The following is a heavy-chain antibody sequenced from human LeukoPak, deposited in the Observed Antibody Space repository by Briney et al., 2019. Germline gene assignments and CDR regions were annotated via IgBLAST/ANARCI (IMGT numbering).Heavy chain of an antibody. J-gene: IGHJ4*02. V-gene: IGHV1-46*01. Sequence: ASVKVSCKASGYTFTNYYMHWVRQAPRQGLEWMGIINPSDDGTTYAQKFQGRVTMTRDTSTSTVCMELSSLRSEDTAVYYCARVRVGAPAIFDYWGQGTLVTVSS. CDR2: INPSDDGT. CDR3: ARVRVGAPAIFDY. D-gene: IGHD1-26*01. CDR1: GYTFTNYY.